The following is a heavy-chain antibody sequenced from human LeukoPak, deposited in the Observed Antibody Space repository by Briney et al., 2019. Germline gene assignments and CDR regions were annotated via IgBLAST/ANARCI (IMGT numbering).Heavy chain of an antibody. CDR1: GYTFTDSY. CDR3: ARGIAARRGDC. CDR2: INPNRGGT. J-gene: IGHJ4*02. V-gene: IGHV1-2*02. Sequence: GASVKVSCKAFGYTFTDSYIHWLRQAPGQGLEWMGWINPNRGGTNYAQKFQGRVTMTRDTSISTAYMELSGLRSDDTAVYYCARGIAARRGDCWGQGTLVTVSS. D-gene: IGHD6-6*01.